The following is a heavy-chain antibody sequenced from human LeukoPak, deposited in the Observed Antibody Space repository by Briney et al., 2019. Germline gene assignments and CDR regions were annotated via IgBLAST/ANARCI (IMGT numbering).Heavy chain of an antibody. CDR3: ARTLFGDQYQLLHNWFDP. V-gene: IGHV7-4-1*02. CDR1: GYTFTNYA. D-gene: IGHD2-2*01. CDR2: INTDTGNP. Sequence: ASVKVSCKASGYTFTNYAMNWVRQAPGQGLEWMGWINTDTGNPTYAQGFTRRLVFSLDSSASTAYLQISSLKAEDTAVYYCARTLFGDQYQLLHNWFDPWGQGTLVTVSS. J-gene: IGHJ5*02.